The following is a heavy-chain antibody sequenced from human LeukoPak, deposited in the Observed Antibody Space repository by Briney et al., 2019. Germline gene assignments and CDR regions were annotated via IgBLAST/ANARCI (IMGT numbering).Heavy chain of an antibody. D-gene: IGHD2-15*01. Sequence: GGSLRLSCVGSPVTFGTSAMSWVRQAPGKGLEWVSAVSAGGTNTYYADSVEGRFIISRDNSKDTLYLHMDSLRVEDTAQYFCARINCSGGTCYDYFDDWGQGTLVTVSS. CDR2: VSAGGTNT. J-gene: IGHJ4*02. V-gene: IGHV3-23*01. CDR1: PVTFGTSA. CDR3: ARINCSGGTCYDYFDD.